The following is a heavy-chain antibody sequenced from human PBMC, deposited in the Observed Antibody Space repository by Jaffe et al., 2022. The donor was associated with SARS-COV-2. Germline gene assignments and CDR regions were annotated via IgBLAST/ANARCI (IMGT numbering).Heavy chain of an antibody. CDR3: AHRRKLGGNLLLDTAIKGAFDI. D-gene: IGHD5-18*01. Sequence: QITLKESGPTLVKPTQTLTLTCTFSGFSLSTSGVGVGWIRQPPGKALEWLALIYWNDDKRYSPSLKSRLTITKDTSKNQVVLTMTNMDPVDTATYYCAHRRKLGGNLLLDTAIKGAFDIWGQGTMVTVSS. CDR1: GFSLSTSGVG. J-gene: IGHJ3*02. CDR2: IYWNDDK. V-gene: IGHV2-5*01.